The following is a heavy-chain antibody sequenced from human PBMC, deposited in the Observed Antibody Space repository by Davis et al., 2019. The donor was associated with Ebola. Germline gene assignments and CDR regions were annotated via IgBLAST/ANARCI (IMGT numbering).Heavy chain of an antibody. CDR2: IKQDGSDQ. CDR3: ARDRVTIFGVVIMRDAFDI. D-gene: IGHD3-3*01. CDR1: GFTFSSFW. J-gene: IGHJ3*02. V-gene: IGHV3-7*01. Sequence: PGGSLRLSCAASGFTFSSFWMSWVRQAPGKGLEWVANIKQDGSDQYYMDSVKGRFTVSRDNAKNSLYLQMNTLRDEDTDVYYCARDRVTIFGVVIMRDAFDIWGQGTMVTVSS.